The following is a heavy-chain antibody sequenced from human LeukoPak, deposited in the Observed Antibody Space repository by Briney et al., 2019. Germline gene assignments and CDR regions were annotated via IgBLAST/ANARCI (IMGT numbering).Heavy chain of an antibody. CDR3: ARGYSSGWADY. CDR2: ISYDGSNK. V-gene: IGHV3-30*04. J-gene: IGHJ4*02. D-gene: IGHD6-19*01. Sequence: QAGGSLRLSCAASGFTFSSYAMHWVRQAPGKGLEWVAVISYDGSNKYYADSVKGRFTISRDNAKNSLYLQMNSLRAEDTAVYYCARGYSSGWADYWGQGTLVTVSS. CDR1: GFTFSSYA.